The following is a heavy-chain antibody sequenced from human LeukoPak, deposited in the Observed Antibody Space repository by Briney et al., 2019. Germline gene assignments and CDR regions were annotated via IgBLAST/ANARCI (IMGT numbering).Heavy chain of an antibody. CDR2: IFYSGST. CDR1: GGSFNSSNHY. D-gene: IGHD2-15*01. V-gene: IGHV4-39*07. CDR3: ARGEVMVIAANYFDP. J-gene: IGHJ5*02. Sequence: SETLSLTCTVSGGSFNSSNHYWAWIRQPPGKGLEWIGNIFYSGSTFSTPSLKSRVTISLDTSKKHFSLKVTSVTAADTAVYYCARGEVMVIAANYFDPWGQGTLVTVSS.